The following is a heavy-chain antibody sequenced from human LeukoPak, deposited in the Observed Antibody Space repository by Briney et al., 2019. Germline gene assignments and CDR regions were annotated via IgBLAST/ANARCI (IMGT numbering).Heavy chain of an antibody. CDR2: IYYSGST. V-gene: IGHV4-39*07. Sequence: PSETLSLTCAVSGGSISSNSYYWGWIRQPPGKGLEWIGSIYYSGSTYYNPSLKSRVTISVDTSKNQFSLKLSSVTAADTAVYYCARGDSYGYFGYWGQGTLVTVSS. D-gene: IGHD5-18*01. CDR1: GGSISSNSYY. CDR3: ARGDSYGYFGY. J-gene: IGHJ4*02.